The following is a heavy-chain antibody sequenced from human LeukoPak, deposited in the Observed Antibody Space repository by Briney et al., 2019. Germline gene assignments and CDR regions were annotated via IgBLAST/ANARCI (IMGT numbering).Heavy chain of an antibody. J-gene: IGHJ4*02. CDR2: INHRGST. CDR3: AGKAVAGPYFDY. D-gene: IGHD6-19*01. Sequence: SETLSLTCAVYGGSFSGYYWSWIRQPPGKGMEWIGEINHRGSTNYNPSLKSRVTISVDTSKNQFSLKLSSVTAADTAVYYCAGKAVAGPYFDYWDQGTLVTVSS. V-gene: IGHV4-34*01. CDR1: GGSFSGYY.